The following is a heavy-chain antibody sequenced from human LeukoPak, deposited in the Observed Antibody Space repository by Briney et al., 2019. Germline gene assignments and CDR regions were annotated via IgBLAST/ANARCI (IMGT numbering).Heavy chain of an antibody. Sequence: GGSLRLSCAASGFTFSSYGMHWVRQAPGKGLEWVAVISYDGSNKYYADSVKGRFTISRDNSKNTLYLQMNSLRAEDTAVYCCAKDPAVAGTTGGDYWGQGTLVTVSS. V-gene: IGHV3-30*18. J-gene: IGHJ4*02. CDR2: ISYDGSNK. D-gene: IGHD6-19*01. CDR3: AKDPAVAGTTGGDY. CDR1: GFTFSSYG.